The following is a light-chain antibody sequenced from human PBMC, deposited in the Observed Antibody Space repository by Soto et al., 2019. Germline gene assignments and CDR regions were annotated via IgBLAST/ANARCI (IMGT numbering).Light chain of an antibody. J-gene: IGLJ3*02. Sequence: NFMLTQPHSVSESPGKTVTISFTRSSGSIASNYVQWYQQRPGSAPTTVIYEDNQRPSGVPDRFSGSIDSSSNSASLTISGLKTEDEADYYCQSYDSSKEVFGGGTKLTVL. CDR1: SGSIASNY. CDR3: QSYDSSKEV. V-gene: IGLV6-57*03. CDR2: EDN.